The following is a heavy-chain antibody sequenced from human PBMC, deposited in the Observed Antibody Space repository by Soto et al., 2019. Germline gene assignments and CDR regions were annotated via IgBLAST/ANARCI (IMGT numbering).Heavy chain of an antibody. CDR3: ARDRAYSCFDY. CDR2: INPDGRTT. Sequence: EVQLVESGGGLVQPGGSLRLSCAASGLTFGTVWMSWVRQAPGKGLEWVATINPDGRTTDHVDSVKGRFTVSRGNAKNSLYLQMNSLRVEDTAVYYCARDRAYSCFDYWGQGTPVTVSS. CDR1: GLTFGTVW. V-gene: IGHV3-7*03. J-gene: IGHJ4*02. D-gene: IGHD4-4*01.